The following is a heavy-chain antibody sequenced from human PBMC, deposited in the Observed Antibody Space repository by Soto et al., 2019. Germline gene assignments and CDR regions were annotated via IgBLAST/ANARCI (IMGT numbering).Heavy chain of an antibody. Sequence: PSETLSLTCTVSGGSISSSSYYWGWIRQPPGKGLVWIGSIYYSGSTYYNPSLKSRVTISVDTSKNQFSPKLSSVTAADTAVYYCARRSKTYGDFDYWGQGTLVTVSS. V-gene: IGHV4-39*01. CDR3: ARRSKTYGDFDY. J-gene: IGHJ4*02. CDR1: GGSISSSSYY. D-gene: IGHD4-17*01. CDR2: IYYSGST.